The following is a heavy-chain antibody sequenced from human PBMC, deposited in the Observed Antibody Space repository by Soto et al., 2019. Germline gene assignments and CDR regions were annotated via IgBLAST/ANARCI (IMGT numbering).Heavy chain of an antibody. CDR3: ARKGVAFDY. CDR1: GFTFSIYS. D-gene: IGHD3-3*01. V-gene: IGHV3-48*02. J-gene: IGHJ4*02. Sequence: GGSLRLSCAASGFTFSIYSMNWVRRAPGKGLEWISYISTTSSSIYYADSVKGRFTISRDNAKNSLFLQMNSLRDEDTAVYYCARKGVAFDYWGQGALVTVSS. CDR2: ISTTSSSI.